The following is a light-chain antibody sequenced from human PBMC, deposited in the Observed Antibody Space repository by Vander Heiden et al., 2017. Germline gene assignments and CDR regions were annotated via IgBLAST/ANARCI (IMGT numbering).Light chain of an antibody. Sequence: QSVLTQPPSASGTPGQRVTISCSGSFSNIESNAVNWYQQFPETAPKLLIYSNNERPSGVPNRFSGSKSGTSASLAISGLQSDDEADYYCASWDDSLEGVIFGGGTKLTVI. J-gene: IGLJ2*01. V-gene: IGLV1-44*01. CDR3: ASWDDSLEGVI. CDR2: SNN. CDR1: FSNIESNA.